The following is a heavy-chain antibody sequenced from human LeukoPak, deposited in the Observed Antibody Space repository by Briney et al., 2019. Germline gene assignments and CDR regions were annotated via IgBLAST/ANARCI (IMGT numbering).Heavy chain of an antibody. J-gene: IGHJ4*02. CDR2: MSYDGSNK. Sequence: GGSLRLSCAASGFTFSSYGMHWVRQAPGKGLEWVAMMSYDGSNKYYADSVKGRFAISRDNSKNTLYLQMNSLRAEDTAVYYCAKDFRIAAAGTATDYFDYWGQGTLVTVSS. CDR1: GFTFSSYG. D-gene: IGHD6-13*01. CDR3: AKDFRIAAAGTATDYFDY. V-gene: IGHV3-30*18.